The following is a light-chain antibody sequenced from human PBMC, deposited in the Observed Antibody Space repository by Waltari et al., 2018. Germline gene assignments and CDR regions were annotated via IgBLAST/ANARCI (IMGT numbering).Light chain of an antibody. CDR3: MQGTYWPRT. CDR1: QSLVHSDGNTY. CDR2: KIS. J-gene: IGKJ1*01. Sequence: DVVMTQSPLSLTVTLGQPASISCRSSQSLVHSDGNTYLNWFQQRPGQSPRRLIYKISRRDSVVPDRFSGSGSTTDFTLKISRVEAEDVGIYYCMQGTYWPRTFGQGTKVQVK. V-gene: IGKV2-30*02.